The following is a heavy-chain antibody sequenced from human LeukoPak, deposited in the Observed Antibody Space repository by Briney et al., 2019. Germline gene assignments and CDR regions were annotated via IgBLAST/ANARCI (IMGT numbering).Heavy chain of an antibody. Sequence: SETLSLTCAVYGESFKDYYWNWIRQPPGKGLEWIGEINHSGSSNYNPSLKSRVTISVDTSKNQFSLKLSSVTAADTAVYYCATESSGYTFLYYYYYMDVWGKGTTVTVSS. D-gene: IGHD5-12*01. CDR1: GESFKDYY. J-gene: IGHJ6*03. CDR2: INHSGSS. V-gene: IGHV4-34*01. CDR3: ATESSGYTFLYYYYYMDV.